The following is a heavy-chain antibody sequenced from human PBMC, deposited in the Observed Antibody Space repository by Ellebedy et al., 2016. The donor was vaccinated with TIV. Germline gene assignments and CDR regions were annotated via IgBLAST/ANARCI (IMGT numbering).Heavy chain of an antibody. J-gene: IGHJ1*01. Sequence: PGGSLRLSCAASGFTFSDYYMSWVRQAPGKGLEWVSGFSASGGSSVYADSVKGRFTISGDNSKNTLYLQMNSLRAEDTAIYYCARDLRGSGEYFQHWGQGTLVTVSS. D-gene: IGHD3-16*01. CDR2: FSASGGSS. V-gene: IGHV3-23*01. CDR3: ARDLRGSGEYFQH. CDR1: GFTFSDYY.